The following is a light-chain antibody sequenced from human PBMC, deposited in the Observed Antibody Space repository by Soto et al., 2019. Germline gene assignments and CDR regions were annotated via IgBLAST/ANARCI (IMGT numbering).Light chain of an antibody. V-gene: IGLV2-14*03. J-gene: IGLJ1*01. CDR1: SSDVGAYNF. CDR3: SSYTSSSTNV. CDR2: DVS. Sequence: QSALTQPASVSGSPGQSITISCTGTSSDVGAYNFVSWYQQHPGKVPKLMIFDVSSRPSGVSDRFSGSKSGNTASLTISGLQAEDGGDYYCSSYTSSSTNVFGSGTKVTVL.